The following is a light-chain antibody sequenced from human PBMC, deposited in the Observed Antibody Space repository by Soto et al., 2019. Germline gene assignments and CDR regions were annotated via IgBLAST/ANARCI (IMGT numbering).Light chain of an antibody. J-gene: IGKJ1*01. CDR1: QSVSSN. CDR2: DAS. V-gene: IGKV3-15*01. CDR3: QQYDDWPET. Sequence: EKVMTQSPATLSVSPGERATLSCRASQSVSSNLAWYQQKPGQAPRLLIYDASTRATGIPARFSGSGSGTEFTLTISSLQSEDLAVYSCQQYDDWPETFGQGTRWIS.